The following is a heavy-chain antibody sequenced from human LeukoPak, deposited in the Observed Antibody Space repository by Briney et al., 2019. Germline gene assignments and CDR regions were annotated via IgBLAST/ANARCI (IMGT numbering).Heavy chain of an antibody. V-gene: IGHV3-23*01. CDR3: ARGARGSGTASDS. J-gene: IGHJ4*02. CDR1: GFTFSSYA. CDR2: ISGSGGST. Sequence: PGGSLRLSCAASGFTFSSYAMSWVRQAPGKGLEWVSAISGSGGSTYYADSVKGRFTISRDNSKNTLHLQMNSLRAEDTAVYYCARGARGSGTASDSWGQGTLVTVSS. D-gene: IGHD3-10*01.